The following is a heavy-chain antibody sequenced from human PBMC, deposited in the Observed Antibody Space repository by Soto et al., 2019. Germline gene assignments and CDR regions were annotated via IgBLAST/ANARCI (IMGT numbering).Heavy chain of an antibody. Sequence: QVQLQESGPGLVKPSETLSLICTVSGGSVNSYYWRWIRQPAGMGLEWVGRIYPSGNTDSNPSLKSRRTMSIDMSKNHFSLKLSSVTAADTAVYYCARDLVRRGDRFDPWGQGTLVTVSS. CDR3: ARDLVRRGDRFDP. J-gene: IGHJ5*02. CDR1: GGSVNSYY. CDR2: IYPSGNT. D-gene: IGHD3-10*01. V-gene: IGHV4-4*07.